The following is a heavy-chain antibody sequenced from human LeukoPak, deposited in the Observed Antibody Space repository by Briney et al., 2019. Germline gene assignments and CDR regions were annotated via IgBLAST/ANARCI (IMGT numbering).Heavy chain of an antibody. CDR3: ARGVDTAMVTGAFDI. Sequence: GESLKISCKGPGYSFTSYWIGWVRQMPGKGLEWMGIIYPGDSDTRYSPSFQGQVTISADKSISTAYLQWSSLKASDTAMYYCARGVDTAMVTGAFDIWGQGTMVTVSS. V-gene: IGHV5-51*01. J-gene: IGHJ3*02. CDR2: IYPGDSDT. D-gene: IGHD5-18*01. CDR1: GYSFTSYW.